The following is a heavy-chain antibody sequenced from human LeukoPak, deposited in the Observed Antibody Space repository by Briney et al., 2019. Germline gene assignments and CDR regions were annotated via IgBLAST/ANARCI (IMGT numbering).Heavy chain of an antibody. V-gene: IGHV3-23*01. D-gene: IGHD6-13*01. CDR1: GFTFSGSA. Sequence: PGGSLRLSCAASGFTFSGSALHWVRQAPGKGLEWVSGISGSGGSTYVADSVKGRFTVSRDNSKNTLYLQMNSLRADDTAVYYCAKDRPTVYSSSWLHFLDSWGQGTLVTVSS. CDR2: ISGSGGST. J-gene: IGHJ4*02. CDR3: AKDRPTVYSSSWLHFLDS.